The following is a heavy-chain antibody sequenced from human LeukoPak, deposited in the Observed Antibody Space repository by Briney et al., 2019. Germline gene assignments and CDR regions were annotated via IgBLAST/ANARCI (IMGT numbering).Heavy chain of an antibody. CDR3: ARVADDFWSGYFTYYMDV. V-gene: IGHV4-59*01. J-gene: IGHJ6*03. CDR2: IYYSGST. D-gene: IGHD3-3*01. CDR1: GGSISSYY. Sequence: PSETLSLTCTVSGGSISSYYWSWIRQPPGKGLEWIGYIYYSGSTNYNPSLKSRVTISVDTSKNQFSLKLSSVTAADTAVYYCARVADDFWSGYFTYYMDVWGKGTTVTVSS.